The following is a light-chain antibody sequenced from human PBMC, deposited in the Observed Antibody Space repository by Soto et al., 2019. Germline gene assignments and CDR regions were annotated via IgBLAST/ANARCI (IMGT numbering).Light chain of an antibody. J-gene: IGLJ1*01. V-gene: IGLV2-14*01. CDR3: SSYTSSSTYV. CDR1: SSDVGGYNY. CDR2: DVT. Sequence: QSVLTQPASVSGSPGRSITISCTGTSSDVGGYNYVSWYQQHPGKATKLMIYDVTNRPSGVSNRFSGSKSGNTASLTISGLQAEDEADYYCSSYTSSSTYVFGTGTKVTVL.